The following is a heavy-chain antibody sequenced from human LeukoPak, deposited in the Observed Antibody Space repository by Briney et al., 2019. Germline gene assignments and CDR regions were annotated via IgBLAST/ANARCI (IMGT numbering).Heavy chain of an antibody. Sequence: SETLSLTCTVSGGSISSSSYYWGWIRQPPGKGLEWIGSIYYSGSAYYNPSLKSRVTMSVDTSKNQFSLKLSSVTAADTAVYYCARKPIVNSAWYYFDYWGQGTLVTVSS. D-gene: IGHD3-22*01. CDR2: IYYSGSA. J-gene: IGHJ4*02. CDR3: ARKPIVNSAWYYFDY. V-gene: IGHV4-39*07. CDR1: GGSISSSSYY.